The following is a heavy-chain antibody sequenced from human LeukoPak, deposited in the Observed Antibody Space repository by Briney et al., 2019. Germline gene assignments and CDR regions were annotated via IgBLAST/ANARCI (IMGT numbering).Heavy chain of an antibody. CDR1: GGSISSYY. CDR2: IYYSGST. CDR3: ARVRPTVAVAGTFRFDP. D-gene: IGHD6-19*01. Sequence: SETLSLTCTVSGGSISSYYWSWIRHPPGKGLEWIGYIYYSGSTNYNPSLKSRVTISVDTSKNQFSLKLSSVTAADTAVYYCARVRPTVAVAGTFRFDPWGQGTLVTVSS. J-gene: IGHJ5*02. V-gene: IGHV4-59*01.